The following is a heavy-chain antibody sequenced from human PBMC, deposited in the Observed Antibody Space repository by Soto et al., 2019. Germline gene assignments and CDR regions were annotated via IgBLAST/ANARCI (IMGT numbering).Heavy chain of an antibody. J-gene: IGHJ2*01. CDR3: ARPLWRDDYNWGYFDL. CDR1: GFTFGSYA. D-gene: IGHD4-4*01. CDR2: ISYDGSNK. V-gene: IGHV3-30-3*01. Sequence: QVQLVESGGGVVQPGRSLRPSWEASGFTFGSYALPGVGQAPAKGWGGVAVISYDGSNKYYADSVKGRFTISRDNSKNTLYLQMNSLRTEDTAVYYCARPLWRDDYNWGYFDLWGRGTLVTVSS.